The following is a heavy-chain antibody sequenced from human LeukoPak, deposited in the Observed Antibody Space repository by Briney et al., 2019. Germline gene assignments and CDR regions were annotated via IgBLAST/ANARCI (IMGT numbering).Heavy chain of an antibody. J-gene: IGHJ4*02. CDR3: ARVYSSGWYRAYYFDY. CDR1: GGTFSSYA. V-gene: IGHV1-69*06. CDR2: IIPIFGTA. D-gene: IGHD6-19*01. Sequence: SVKVSCKASGGTFSSYAISWVRQAPGQGLEWMGGIIPIFGTANYAQKFQGRVTITADKSTSTAYMELSSLRSEDTAVYYCARVYSSGWYRAYYFDYWGQGTLVTVSS.